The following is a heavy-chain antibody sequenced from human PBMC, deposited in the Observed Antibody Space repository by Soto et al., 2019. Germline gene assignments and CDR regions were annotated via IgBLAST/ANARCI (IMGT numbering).Heavy chain of an antibody. D-gene: IGHD6-6*01. CDR3: ARHSIEEKGWTIRRLDY. CDR2: INPADSDI. J-gene: IGHJ4*02. Sequence: EVQLVQSGTEVKKPGESLKSSCEASGYSFTSNWIGWVRQMPGKGLEWMGIINPADSDIKYSPSFQGQVTISADKSISTVYLQWSSLQASDTAMYYCARHSIEEKGWTIRRLDYWGQGTLVTVSS. V-gene: IGHV5-51*01. CDR1: GYSFTSNW.